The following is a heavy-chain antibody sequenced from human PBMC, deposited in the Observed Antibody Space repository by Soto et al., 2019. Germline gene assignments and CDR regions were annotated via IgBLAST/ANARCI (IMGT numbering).Heavy chain of an antibody. Sequence: EVQLGESGGGLVQPGRSLRLSCAASGFTFDDYAMHWVRQGPGKGLEWVSSISWNSGNLGYADSVKGRFTISRDNAKNSLYLQMNSLRVEDTALYYCAKGASTTVFAFNDYWGQGTLVTVYS. D-gene: IGHD4-17*01. CDR2: ISWNSGNL. J-gene: IGHJ4*02. CDR1: GFTFDDYA. V-gene: IGHV3-9*01. CDR3: AKGASTTVFAFNDY.